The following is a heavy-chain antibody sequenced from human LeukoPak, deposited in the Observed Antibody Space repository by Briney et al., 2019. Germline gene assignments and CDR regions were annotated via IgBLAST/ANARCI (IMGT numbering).Heavy chain of an antibody. CDR1: GGTFSSYA. D-gene: IGHD6-19*01. V-gene: IGHV1-69*13. Sequence: SVKVSRKASGGTFSSYAISWVRQAPGQGLEWMGGIIPIFGTANYAQKFQGRVTITADESTSTAYMELSSLRSEDTAVYYCTTRYSSGWYDFDYWGQGTLVTVSS. CDR2: IIPIFGTA. CDR3: TTRYSSGWYDFDY. J-gene: IGHJ4*02.